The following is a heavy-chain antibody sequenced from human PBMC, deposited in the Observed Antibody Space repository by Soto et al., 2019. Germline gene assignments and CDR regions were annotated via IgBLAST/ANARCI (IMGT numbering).Heavy chain of an antibody. V-gene: IGHV3-33*01. CDR2: IWYDGSNK. CDR1: GFTFSSYG. Sequence: GGSLRLSCAASGFTFSSYGMHWVRQAPGKGLEWVAVIWYDGSNKYYADSVKGRFTISRDNSKNTLYLQMNSLRAEDTAVYYCARDADGYNFYYFDYWGQGPLVTVSS. CDR3: ARDADGYNFYYFDY. J-gene: IGHJ4*02. D-gene: IGHD1-1*01.